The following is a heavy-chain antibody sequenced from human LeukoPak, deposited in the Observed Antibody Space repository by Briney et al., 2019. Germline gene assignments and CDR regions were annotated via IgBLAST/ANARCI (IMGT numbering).Heavy chain of an antibody. Sequence: ASVKVSCKASGYTFTSYDINWVRQATGQGLEWMGRIIPILGIANYAQKFQGRVTITADKSTSTAYMELSSLRSEDTAVYYCARDGGGAVLGAFDIWGQGTMVTVSS. J-gene: IGHJ3*02. D-gene: IGHD2-8*02. V-gene: IGHV1-69*04. CDR1: GYTFTSYD. CDR2: IIPILGIA. CDR3: ARDGGGAVLGAFDI.